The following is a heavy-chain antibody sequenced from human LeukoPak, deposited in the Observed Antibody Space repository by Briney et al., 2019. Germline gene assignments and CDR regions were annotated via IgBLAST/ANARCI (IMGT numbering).Heavy chain of an antibody. Sequence: PGGSLRLSCAASGFTFDSYAMSWVHQAPGKGLEWVSTTSGSGGSTYYADSVRGRFTLSRDNSKNTLFLQMSSLRGDDTAIYYCAKSAAWFGQSYYFDFWGQGTLVTVSS. CDR1: GFTFDSYA. V-gene: IGHV3-23*01. J-gene: IGHJ4*02. CDR2: TSGSGGST. CDR3: AKSAAWFGQSYYFDF. D-gene: IGHD3-10*01.